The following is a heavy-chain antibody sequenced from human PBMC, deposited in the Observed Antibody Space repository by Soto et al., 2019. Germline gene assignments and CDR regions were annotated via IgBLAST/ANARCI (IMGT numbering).Heavy chain of an antibody. CDR3: ASGPEDPYGDRREVGYAFDL. CDR1: GFTFSSYA. V-gene: IGHV3-23*01. D-gene: IGHD4-17*01. Sequence: EVQLLESGGGLVQPGGSLRLSCAASGFTFSSYAMSWVRQAPGKGLEWVSAISGSGGSTYYADSVKGRFTISRDNSKNTLYLQMNSLRAEDTAVYYCASGPEDPYGDRREVGYAFDLWGQGTMVTVSS. J-gene: IGHJ3*01. CDR2: ISGSGGST.